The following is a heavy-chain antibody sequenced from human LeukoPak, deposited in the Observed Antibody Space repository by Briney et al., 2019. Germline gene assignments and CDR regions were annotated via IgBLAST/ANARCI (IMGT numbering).Heavy chain of an antibody. CDR1: GFTFGSYG. V-gene: IGHV3-33*01. J-gene: IGHJ4*02. CDR3: ARDFWNEPSKYFDY. D-gene: IGHD3-3*01. CDR2: IWYHGNDV. Sequence: GGSLRLSCSASGFTFGSYGMHWVRQAPGKGLEWVALIWYHGNDVDYADSVKGRFTISRDNSKNTLYLQMNSVRAEDTAVYFCARDFWNEPSKYFDYWGQGTLVTVSS.